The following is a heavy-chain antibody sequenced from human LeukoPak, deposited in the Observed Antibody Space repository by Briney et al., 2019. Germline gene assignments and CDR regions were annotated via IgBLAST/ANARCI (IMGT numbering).Heavy chain of an antibody. CDR3: ARHSGEYDAFDM. D-gene: IGHD1-26*01. CDR1: GGSISSGGYY. Sequence: SQTLSLTCTVSGGSISSGGYYWSWIRQPPGKGLEWIGYIYHSGSTYYNPSLKSRVTISVDRSKNQFSLKLSSVTAADTAVYYCARHSGEYDAFDMWGQGTMVTVSS. CDR2: IYHSGST. J-gene: IGHJ3*02. V-gene: IGHV4-30-2*01.